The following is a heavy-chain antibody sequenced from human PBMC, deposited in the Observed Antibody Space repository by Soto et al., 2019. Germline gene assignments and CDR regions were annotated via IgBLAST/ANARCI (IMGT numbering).Heavy chain of an antibody. D-gene: IGHD5-12*01. CDR2: ISYDGDYK. CDR3: AKEYSGYYYYYYMDV. CDR1: GFTLSSYA. J-gene: IGHJ6*03. Sequence: GGSLRLSCAASGFTLSSYAMHWVRQAPGKGLQWVAVISYDGDYKYYADSVKGRFTISRDNSKNTLDLQMNSLRGEDTAVYYCAKEYSGYYYYYYMDVWGKGTTVTVSS. V-gene: IGHV3-30*04.